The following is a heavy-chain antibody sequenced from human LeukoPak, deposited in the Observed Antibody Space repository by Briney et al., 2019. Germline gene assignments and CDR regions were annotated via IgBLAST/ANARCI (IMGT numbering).Heavy chain of an antibody. J-gene: IGHJ4*02. Sequence: GGSLRLACAASGFPFSEYSMNWVRQAPGKGLEWISYIGISSGNTKYADSVKGRFTVSADNARNSLYLQMNSLRVEDTAVYYCARDHNYAFDNWGQGTLVTVSS. CDR2: IGISSGNT. CDR1: GFPFSEYS. V-gene: IGHV3-11*06. D-gene: IGHD1-1*01. CDR3: ARDHNYAFDN.